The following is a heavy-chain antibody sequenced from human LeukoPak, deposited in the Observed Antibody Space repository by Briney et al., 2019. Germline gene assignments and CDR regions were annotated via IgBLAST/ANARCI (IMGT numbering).Heavy chain of an antibody. J-gene: IGHJ4*02. D-gene: IGHD3-10*01. Sequence: GGSLRLSCAASGFSFSRHAMNWVRQAPGRGLEWISHISGGSDIIEYADSVRGRFTISRDNGRGSLYLQMNSLRVEDTAVYYCARYGSGRNYIDPFDFWGQGTLVAVSS. CDR3: ARYGSGRNYIDPFDF. CDR2: ISGGSDII. V-gene: IGHV3-48*01. CDR1: GFSFSRHA.